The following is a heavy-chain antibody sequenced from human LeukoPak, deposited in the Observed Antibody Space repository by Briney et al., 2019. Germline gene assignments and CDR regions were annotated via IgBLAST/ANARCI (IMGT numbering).Heavy chain of an antibody. J-gene: IGHJ4*02. D-gene: IGHD7-27*01. CDR3: ARGGWGLSLAYYFDY. CDR2: INPNSGGT. Sequence: GASVKVSCKASGYTLTGYYMHWVRQAPGQGLEGMGWINPNSGGTNYAQKFQGRVTMTRDTSISTAYMELSRLRSDDTAVYYCARGGWGLSLAYYFDYWGQGTLVTVSS. CDR1: GYTLTGYY. V-gene: IGHV1-2*02.